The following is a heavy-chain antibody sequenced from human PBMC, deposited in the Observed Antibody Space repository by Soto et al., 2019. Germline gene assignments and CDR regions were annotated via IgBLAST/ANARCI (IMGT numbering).Heavy chain of an antibody. D-gene: IGHD2-8*02. CDR2: ISVSVGIT. CDR3: AKVMGSWSCYFDY. J-gene: IGHJ4*02. V-gene: IGHV3-23*01. CDR1: GLPFSSYA. Sequence: GAVRLSCAASGLPFSSYAMSWVRQAPGKGLEWVSAISVSVGITYYADSVKGRFTISRDNSKNTLYLQMNSLRAEDTAVYYYAKVMGSWSCYFDYWGEGTLVTV.